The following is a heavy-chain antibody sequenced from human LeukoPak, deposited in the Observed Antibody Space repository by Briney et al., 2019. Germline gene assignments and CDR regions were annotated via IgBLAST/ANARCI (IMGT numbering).Heavy chain of an antibody. V-gene: IGHV3-23*01. Sequence: PGGSLRLSCAASGFTFSSYEMNWVRQAPGKGLEWVSGISGSDDRTYYTDSVKGRFTISRDNSKNTLYLQMNSLRVEDTAVYYCAKEAGYCSSISCYADWFDPWGQGTLVTVST. CDR2: ISGSDDRT. D-gene: IGHD2-2*01. CDR1: GFTFSSYE. J-gene: IGHJ5*02. CDR3: AKEAGYCSSISCYADWFDP.